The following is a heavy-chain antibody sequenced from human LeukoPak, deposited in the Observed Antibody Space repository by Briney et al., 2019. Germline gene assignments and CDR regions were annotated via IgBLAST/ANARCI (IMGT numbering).Heavy chain of an antibody. CDR3: AKNGGQTFKWFRNYYYYMDV. D-gene: IGHD2-8*01. V-gene: IGHV3-30*02. J-gene: IGHJ6*03. CDR1: GFTFSSYG. Sequence: GGSLRLSCAASGFTFSSYGMHWVRQAPGKGLEWVAFIRYDGSNKYYADSVKGRFTISRDNSKNTLYLQMNSLRAEDTAVYYCAKNGGQTFKWFRNYYYYMDVWGKGTTVTISS. CDR2: IRYDGSNK.